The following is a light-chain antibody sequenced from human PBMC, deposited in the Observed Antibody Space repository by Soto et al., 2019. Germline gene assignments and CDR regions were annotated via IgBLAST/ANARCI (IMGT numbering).Light chain of an antibody. CDR3: SSYTGTSTFV. V-gene: IGLV2-14*01. Sequence: QSVLTQPASLSGSPGQSITISCTGTSSDVGGYDYVSWYQQLPGKAPKLMIYDVNNRPSGVSNRFSGSKSGNTASLTISGLQAEDEADYYCSSYTGTSTFVFGGGTKVTVL. CDR2: DVN. J-gene: IGLJ1*01. CDR1: SSDVGGYDY.